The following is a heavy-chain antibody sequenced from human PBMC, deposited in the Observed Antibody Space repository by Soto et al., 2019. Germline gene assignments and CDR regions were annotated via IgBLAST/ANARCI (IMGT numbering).Heavy chain of an antibody. CDR2: VSGSASNT. D-gene: IGHD2-2*01. CDR3: ANVPIWCGSSRCYTEGFDY. Sequence: EVQLLEYGGGLAQPGGSLRLTCAASGFAFSDYAMSWVRQAPGKGLEWVSTVSGSASNTHYADSVKGRFTISRDNSKNILFLQVDGLRAEDTALYCCANVPIWCGSSRCYTEGFDYWGQGTLVIVSS. CDR1: GFAFSDYA. V-gene: IGHV3-23*01. J-gene: IGHJ4*02.